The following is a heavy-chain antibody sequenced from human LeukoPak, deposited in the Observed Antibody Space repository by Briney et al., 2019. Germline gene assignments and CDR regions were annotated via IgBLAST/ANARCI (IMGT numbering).Heavy chain of an antibody. D-gene: IGHD1-1*01. Sequence: PSKTLSLTCTVSGGSTSSSRYYWGWIRQPPGKGLDGFGSIYYGGSAYYNPSLKSRVTISVDTSNNQFSLRLSSVTAADTAVYYSARHHNNFFYNFDMDVWGRGTTVTVSS. CDR2: IYYGGSA. J-gene: IGHJ6*02. CDR3: ARHHNNFFYNFDMDV. V-gene: IGHV4-39*01. CDR1: GGSTSSSRYY.